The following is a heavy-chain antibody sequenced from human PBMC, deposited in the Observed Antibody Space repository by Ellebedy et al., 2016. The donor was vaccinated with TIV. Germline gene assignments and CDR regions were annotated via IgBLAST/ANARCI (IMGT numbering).Heavy chain of an antibody. CDR1: GFTFSTYG. V-gene: IGHV3-23*01. D-gene: IGHD1-26*01. Sequence: GESLKISXAASGFTFSTYGMSWVRQAPGKGLEWVSHISAGGSSTYYADSVRGRFTISRDNSKNTLYLQMNSLSAEDTALYYCVKDGSDIGSHFPDYWGQGTLVTVSS. CDR3: VKDGSDIGSHFPDY. J-gene: IGHJ4*02. CDR2: ISAGGSST.